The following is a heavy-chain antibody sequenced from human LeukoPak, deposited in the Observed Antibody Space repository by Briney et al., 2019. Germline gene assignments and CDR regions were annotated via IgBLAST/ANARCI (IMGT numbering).Heavy chain of an antibody. Sequence: GASVKVPCKASGYTFTGYYMHWVRQAPGQGLEWMGWINPNSGGTNYAQKFQGRVTMTRDTSISTAYMELSRLRSDDTAVYYCARSRYCSSTSCYMLGWFDPWGQGTLVTVSS. CDR2: INPNSGGT. CDR3: ARSRYCSSTSCYMLGWFDP. CDR1: GYTFTGYY. V-gene: IGHV1-2*02. J-gene: IGHJ5*02. D-gene: IGHD2-2*02.